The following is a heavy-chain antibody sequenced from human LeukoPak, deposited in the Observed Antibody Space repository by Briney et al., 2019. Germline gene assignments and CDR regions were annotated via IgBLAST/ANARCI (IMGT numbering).Heavy chain of an antibody. D-gene: IGHD3-3*01. CDR1: GGSVASTTHY. J-gene: IGHJ6*02. CDR2: IYCSGRT. CDR3: ARDQGYDFWSGYSFRGMDV. Sequence: TSETLSLTCTVSGGSVASTTHYWSWIRQPPGKGLEWIGYIYCSGRTNNNPSLKSRVTISVDTSKNQFSLKLSSVTAADTAVYYCARDQGYDFWSGYSFRGMDVWGQGTTVTVSS. V-gene: IGHV4-61*01.